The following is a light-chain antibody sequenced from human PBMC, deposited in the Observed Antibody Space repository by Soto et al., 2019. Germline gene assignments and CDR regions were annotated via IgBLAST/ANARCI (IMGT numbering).Light chain of an antibody. J-gene: IGKJ5*01. V-gene: IGKV3-20*01. CDR3: QQENSLPIT. CDR1: QSVSNNY. CDR2: GAS. Sequence: EFVLTQAPGTRSLSPGQRATLSCRASQSVSNNYLAWYQQKPGQAPRLLIYGASNRATGIPDRFSGSGSGTDFTLTISRLEPEDFATYFCQQENSLPITFGQGTRLEIK.